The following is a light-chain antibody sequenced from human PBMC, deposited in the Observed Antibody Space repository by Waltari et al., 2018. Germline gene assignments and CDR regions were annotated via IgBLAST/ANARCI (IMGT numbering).Light chain of an antibody. J-gene: IGLJ3*02. CDR1: SSHVGAYNY. Sequence: QSALTQPASVSGAPGQSTPTSCTGPSSHVGAYNYVSCYQQHPGKAPKLMIYDVNNRPSGVSNRFSGSKSGNTASLTISGLQAEDEADYYCNSYTTSSTWVFGGGTKLTVL. V-gene: IGLV2-14*03. CDR3: NSYTTSSTWV. CDR2: DVN.